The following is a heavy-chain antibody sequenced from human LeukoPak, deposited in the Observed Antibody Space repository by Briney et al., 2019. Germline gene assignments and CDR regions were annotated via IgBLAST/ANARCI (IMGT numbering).Heavy chain of an antibody. V-gene: IGHV3-7*01. D-gene: IGHD6-13*01. CDR3: ARDKYSSSSSFDY. CDR1: GFTFSSYW. CDR2: IKQDGSEK. Sequence: QSGGSLRLSCAASGFTFSSYWMSWVRQAPGKGLEWVANIKQDGSEKYYVDSVKGRFTISRDNAKNSLYLQMNSLRAEDTAVYYCARDKYSSSSSFDYWGQGTLVTVSS. J-gene: IGHJ4*02.